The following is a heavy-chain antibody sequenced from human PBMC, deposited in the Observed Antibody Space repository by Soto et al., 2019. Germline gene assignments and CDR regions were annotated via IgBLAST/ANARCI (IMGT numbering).Heavy chain of an antibody. J-gene: IGHJ4*02. CDR3: AREGPAPPYYFYDY. CDR1: GFSFSSYT. D-gene: IGHD3-10*01. V-gene: IGHV3-48*02. CDR2: ISGTGATV. Sequence: PGGSLRLSCAASGFSFSSYTMNWVLQAPGKGPEWVSYISGTGATVYYADSVKGRFTASRDNAKNSLYLQMNSLRDEDTALYYCAREGPAPPYYFYDYWGQGTMVTVSS.